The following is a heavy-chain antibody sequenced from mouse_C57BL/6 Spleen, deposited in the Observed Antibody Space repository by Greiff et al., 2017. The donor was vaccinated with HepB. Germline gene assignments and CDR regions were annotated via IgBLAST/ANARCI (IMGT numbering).Heavy chain of an antibody. J-gene: IGHJ2*01. Sequence: QVQLQQPGAELVKPGASVKLSCKASGYTFTSYWMQWVKQRPGQGLEWIGEIDPSDSYTNYNQKFKGKATLTVDTSSITAYMQLSSLTSEDSAVYYCARGDYGNSFDYWGQGTTLTVSS. CDR3: ARGDYGNSFDY. D-gene: IGHD2-1*01. CDR2: IDPSDSYT. CDR1: GYTFTSYW. V-gene: IGHV1-50*01.